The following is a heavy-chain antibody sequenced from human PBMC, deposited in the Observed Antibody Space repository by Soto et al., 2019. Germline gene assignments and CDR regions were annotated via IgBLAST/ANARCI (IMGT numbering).Heavy chain of an antibody. V-gene: IGHV3-23*01. D-gene: IGHD2-8*01. CDR1: GFTFSSYA. CDR3: TKDRRGYCTNGVCYTEYFQH. CDR2: ISGSGGST. J-gene: IGHJ1*01. Sequence: GGSLRLSCAASGFTFSSYAMSWVRQAPGKGLEWVSAISGSGGSTYYADSVKGRFTISRDNSKNTLYLQMNSLRAEDTAVYYCTKDRRGYCTNGVCYTEYFQHWGQGTLVTVSS.